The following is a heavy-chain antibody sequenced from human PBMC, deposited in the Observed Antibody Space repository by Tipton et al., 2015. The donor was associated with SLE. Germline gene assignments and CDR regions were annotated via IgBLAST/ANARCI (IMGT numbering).Heavy chain of an antibody. Sequence: TLSLTCTVSGGSIGNNYLNWIRQSTGKGRGWIGRCFTDGSTRHKPSLESRLSPPFESRVTLSVDPSKKQFSLTLMSVTAADTAVYFCARIIAGHGDAFDVWGQGTMVTVSS. CDR2: CFTDGST. V-gene: IGHV4-4*07. CDR1: GGSIGNNY. CDR3: ARIIAGHGDAFDV. J-gene: IGHJ3*01.